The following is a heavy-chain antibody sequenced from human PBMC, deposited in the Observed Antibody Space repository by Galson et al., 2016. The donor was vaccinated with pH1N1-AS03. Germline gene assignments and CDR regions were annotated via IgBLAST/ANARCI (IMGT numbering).Heavy chain of an antibody. J-gene: IGHJ1*01. V-gene: IGHV3-11*01. CDR1: GFTISDYY. D-gene: IGHD3-10*01. CDR2: ISSAGKTT. CDR3: ARDLLKYYIDSGSTAPGY. Sequence: SLRLSCATSGFTISDYYMSWIRQTPGKGLEWIAYISSAGKTTYYGDSVKGRFTISRDNARNSLYLQMNRLRADDTAVYYCARDLLKYYIDSGSTAPGYWGLGTLVTVSS.